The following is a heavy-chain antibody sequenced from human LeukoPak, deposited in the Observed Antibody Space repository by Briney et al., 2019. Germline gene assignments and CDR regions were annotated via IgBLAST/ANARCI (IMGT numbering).Heavy chain of an antibody. CDR2: IIPIFGTA. Sequence: ASVKVSCKASGGTFSSYANSWVRQAPGQGLEWMGGIIPIFGTANYAQKFQGRVTITADKSTSTAYMELSSLRSEDTAVYYCAGGRRGYSYGRYYFDYWGQGTLVTVSS. D-gene: IGHD5-18*01. CDR1: GGTFSSYA. CDR3: AGGRRGYSYGRYYFDY. V-gene: IGHV1-69*06. J-gene: IGHJ4*02.